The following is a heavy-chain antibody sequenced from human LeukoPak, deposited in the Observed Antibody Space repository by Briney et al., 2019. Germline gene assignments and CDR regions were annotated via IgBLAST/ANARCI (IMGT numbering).Heavy chain of an antibody. CDR3: AKEPEYGTSYWAFDI. V-gene: IGHV6-1*01. J-gene: IGHJ3*02. CDR1: GDSVSTNSAA. Sequence: SQTLSLTCAISGDSVSTNSAAWHWIRQSPSRGLEWLGRTYYRSKWYNDYAVSVESRISINPDTSKNQFSLQLNSVTPEDTAVYYCAKEPEYGTSYWAFDIWGQGTMVTVS. CDR2: TYYRSKWYN. D-gene: IGHD6-6*01.